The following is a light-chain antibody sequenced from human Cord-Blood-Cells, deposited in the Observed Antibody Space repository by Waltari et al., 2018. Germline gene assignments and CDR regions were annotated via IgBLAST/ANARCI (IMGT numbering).Light chain of an antibody. J-gene: IGKJ3*01. Sequence: DIQLTQSPSSLSASVADRVTITCRASQSISSYLNWYQQKPGKAPQLLIYAASSLQSGVPSRFSGSGSGTDFTLTISSLQPEDFATYYCQQSYSTRITFGPGTKVDIK. CDR1: QSISSY. CDR3: QQSYSTRIT. CDR2: AAS. V-gene: IGKV1-39*01.